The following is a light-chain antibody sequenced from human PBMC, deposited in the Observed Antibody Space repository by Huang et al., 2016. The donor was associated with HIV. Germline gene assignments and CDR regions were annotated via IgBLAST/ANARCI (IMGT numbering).Light chain of an antibody. Sequence: DIQMTKSPSSLSASVADRVTITCRASQGISNSLAWYQQKPGKPPRLLVSGASKLERGVPARFRGSGSGTDYTLTISSLQPEDFATYYCQQYFSALWTFGQGTKV. V-gene: IGKV1-NL1*01. J-gene: IGKJ1*01. CDR2: GAS. CDR1: QGISNS. CDR3: QQYFSALWT.